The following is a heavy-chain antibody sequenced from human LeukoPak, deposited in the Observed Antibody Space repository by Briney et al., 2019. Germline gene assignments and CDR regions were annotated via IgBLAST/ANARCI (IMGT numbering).Heavy chain of an antibody. D-gene: IGHD3-9*01. CDR1: GGSFSGYY. J-gene: IGHJ4*01. CDR3: ARGYDILTGYSVGAFDY. V-gene: IGHV4-34*01. Sequence: PSETLSLTCAVYGGSFSGYYWSWIRQPPGKGLEWIGEINHSGSTNYNPSLKSRVTISVDTSKNQFSLKLSSVTAADTAVYYCARGYDILTGYSVGAFDYWGQEPWSPSPQ. CDR2: INHSGST.